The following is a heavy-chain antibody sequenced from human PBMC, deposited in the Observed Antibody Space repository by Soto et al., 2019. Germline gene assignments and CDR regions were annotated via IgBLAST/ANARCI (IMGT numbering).Heavy chain of an antibody. D-gene: IGHD3-3*01. CDR2: ISAYNGNT. Sequence: GASVKVSCKASGYTFTSYGISWVRQAPGQGLEWMGWISAYNGNTNYAQKLQGRVTMTTDTSTSTAYVELRSLRSDDTAVYYCARMVDFWSGYYLDYWGQGTLVTVSS. CDR1: GYTFTSYG. J-gene: IGHJ4*02. CDR3: ARMVDFWSGYYLDY. V-gene: IGHV1-18*01.